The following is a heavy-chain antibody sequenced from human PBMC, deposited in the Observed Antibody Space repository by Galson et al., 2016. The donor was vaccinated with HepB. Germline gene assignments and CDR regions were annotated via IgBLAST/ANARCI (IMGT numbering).Heavy chain of an antibody. J-gene: IGHJ5*02. D-gene: IGHD5/OR15-5a*01. CDR1: GFTFSDYY. CDR3: ARVSVYNWIYP. Sequence: SLRLSCAASGFTFSDYYMDWVRQAPGKGLEWVGRSRNKPNSYATEYAGSVRGRFTISRDASKNLLYLQMNSLKTEDTAVYYCARVSVYNWIYPWGQGTLVTVSS. CDR2: SRNKPNSYAT. V-gene: IGHV3-72*01.